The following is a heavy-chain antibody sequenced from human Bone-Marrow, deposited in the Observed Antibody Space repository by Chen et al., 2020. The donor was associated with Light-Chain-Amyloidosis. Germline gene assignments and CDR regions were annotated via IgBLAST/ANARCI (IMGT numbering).Heavy chain of an antibody. CDR3: ARSAFSLAADFDH. V-gene: IGHV1-46*01. CDR1: AFSLTNFY. CDR2: RNPAGDSA. D-gene: IGHD6-25*01. Sequence: QVQLVQSGAEMKRPGASVKLPCKASAFSLTNFYMHWVRQAPRQGLEWKGVRNPAGDSANHAQEFQGRVAMTRDTSTGTVFMELKSLRSDDTAVYYCARSAFSLAADFDHWGQGTLVTVSS. J-gene: IGHJ4*02.